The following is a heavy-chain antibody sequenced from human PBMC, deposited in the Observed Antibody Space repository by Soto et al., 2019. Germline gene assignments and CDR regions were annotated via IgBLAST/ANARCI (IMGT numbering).Heavy chain of an antibody. J-gene: IGHJ5*02. CDR3: AGPRFDP. CDR1: GISFSASW. Sequence: GGSLRLSCAASGISFSASWMNWVRQAPGKGLEWVANIKYDGSEIHYLDSVKGRFTISRDNTKNLLYLQMNILTVEDTALYYCAGPRFDPWGQGTLVTV. V-gene: IGHV3-7*01. CDR2: IKYDGSEI.